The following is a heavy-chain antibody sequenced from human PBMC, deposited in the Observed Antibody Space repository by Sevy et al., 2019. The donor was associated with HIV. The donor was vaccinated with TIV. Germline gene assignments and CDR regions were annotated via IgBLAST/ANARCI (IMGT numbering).Heavy chain of an antibody. CDR2: INWNGGST. D-gene: IGHD3-10*01. CDR3: ARDLTMVRGVSWFDP. CDR1: GFTFDDYG. Sequence: GGSLRLSCAASGFTFDDYGMSWVRQAPGKGLEWVSGINWNGGSTGYADSVKGRFTISRDNAKNSLYLQMNSLRAEDTALYYCARDLTMVRGVSWFDPWGQGTLVTVSS. V-gene: IGHV3-20*04. J-gene: IGHJ5*02.